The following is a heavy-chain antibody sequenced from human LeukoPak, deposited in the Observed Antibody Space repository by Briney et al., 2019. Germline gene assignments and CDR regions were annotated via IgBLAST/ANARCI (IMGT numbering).Heavy chain of an antibody. V-gene: IGHV3-23*01. D-gene: IGHD3-3*01. J-gene: IGHJ4*02. CDR2: ISGSDGNT. CDR3: AKSWSGQWKAYFDY. Sequence: GGSLRLSCTASGFTFSSYAMSWVRQAPGKGLEWVSAISGSDGNTYYADSVKGRFTISRDNSKNTLYLQMNSLSAEDTALYYCAKSWSGQWKAYFDYWGQGTLVTVSS. CDR1: GFTFSSYA.